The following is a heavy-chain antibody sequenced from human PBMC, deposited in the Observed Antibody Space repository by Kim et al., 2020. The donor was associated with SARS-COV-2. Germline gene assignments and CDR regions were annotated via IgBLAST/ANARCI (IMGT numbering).Heavy chain of an antibody. CDR3: ARLAFYYGSGSYYANWFDP. V-gene: IGHV4-39*01. J-gene: IGHJ5*02. D-gene: IGHD3-10*01. Sequence: SRVTISVDTSKNQFSLKLSSVTAADTAVYYCARLAFYYGSGSYYANWFDPWGQGTLVTVSS.